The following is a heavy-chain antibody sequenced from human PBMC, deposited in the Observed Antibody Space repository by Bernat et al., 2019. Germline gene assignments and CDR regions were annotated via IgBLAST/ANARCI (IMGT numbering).Heavy chain of an antibody. CDR1: GFTFKDYW. CDR2: IKQDGSEK. Sequence: EVQLVESGGGLVQPGGSLRLSCAASGFTFKDYWMSWVRQTPGKGLEWLANIKQDGSEKKYVDSVKGRFTVSRDNAKNSLYLRMDSLRVEDTAMYYCARDFASATRGYWGQGTLVTVSS. CDR3: ARDFASATRGY. V-gene: IGHV3-7*01. J-gene: IGHJ4*02. D-gene: IGHD6-25*01.